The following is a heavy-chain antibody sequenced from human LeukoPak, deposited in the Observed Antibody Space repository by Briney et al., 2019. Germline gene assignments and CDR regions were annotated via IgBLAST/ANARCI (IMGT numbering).Heavy chain of an antibody. V-gene: IGHV3-73*01. CDR1: GFTFGGSA. Sequence: GGSLRLSCAASGFTFGGSAMHWVRQASGKGLEWVGRIRSKANSYATAYAASVKGRFTISRDDSKNTAYLQMNSLKTEDTAVYYCTSPPLSIVAGIPGGGYWGQGTLVTVSS. CDR3: TSPPLSIVAGIPGGGY. J-gene: IGHJ4*02. D-gene: IGHD6-19*01. CDR2: IRSKANSYAT.